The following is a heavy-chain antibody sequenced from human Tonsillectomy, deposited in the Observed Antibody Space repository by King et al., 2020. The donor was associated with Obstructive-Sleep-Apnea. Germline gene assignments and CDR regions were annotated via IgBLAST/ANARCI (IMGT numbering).Heavy chain of an antibody. CDR2: IRKDGGTQ. CDR3: ATERTDAFDI. J-gene: IGHJ3*02. CDR1: GFSFRSYG. V-gene: IGHV3-30*02. Sequence: VQLVESGGCVVQPGGSLRLSCAASGFSFRSYGMHWVRQAPDKGLEWMAFIRKDGGTQYYADSGKGRFTVSRDNSKNTLYLQMGSLRAEDTAVYYCATERTDAFDIWGQGTMVTVSS.